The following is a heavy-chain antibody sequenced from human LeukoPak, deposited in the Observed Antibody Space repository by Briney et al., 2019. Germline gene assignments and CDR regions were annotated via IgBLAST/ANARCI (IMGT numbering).Heavy chain of an antibody. J-gene: IGHJ4*02. V-gene: IGHV3-21*01. CDR1: GFTFSSYS. CDR3: ARVWRSNLRTTLFDY. Sequence: GGSLRLSCAASGFTFSSYSMNWVRQALGKGLEWVSSISSSSSYIYYADSVKGRFTISRDNAKNSLYLQMNSLRAEDTAVYYCARVWRSNLRTTLFDYWGQGTLVTVSS. CDR2: ISSSSSYI. D-gene: IGHD5/OR15-5a*01.